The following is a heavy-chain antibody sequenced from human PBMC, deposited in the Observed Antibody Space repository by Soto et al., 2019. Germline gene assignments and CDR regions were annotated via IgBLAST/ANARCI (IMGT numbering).Heavy chain of an antibody. Sequence: QVQLVESGGGLVKPGGSLRLSFVASGFTFSDYYMAWVRQAPGKGLEWVSYISSTGSYTNYADSVKGRFTISGDNAKNPLYLQMNRLRAEDTAVYFCARSQLPVTGLDVWGQGTTVSVSS. D-gene: IGHD2-2*01. CDR3: ARSQLPVTGLDV. J-gene: IGHJ6*02. V-gene: IGHV3-11*05. CDR1: GFTFSDYY. CDR2: ISSTGSYT.